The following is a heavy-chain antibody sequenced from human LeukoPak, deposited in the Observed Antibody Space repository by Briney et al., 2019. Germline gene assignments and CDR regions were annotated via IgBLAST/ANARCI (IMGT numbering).Heavy chain of an antibody. CDR2: ISGSGGST. D-gene: IGHD4-17*01. Sequence: GGSLRLSCAASGFTFSSYAMSWVRQAPGKGLEWVSAISGSGGSTHYADSVKGRFTISRDNSKNTLYLQMNSLRADDTAVYYCVRPSIDDYGDCGYWGQGTLVTVSS. CDR3: VRPSIDDYGDCGY. V-gene: IGHV3-23*01. CDR1: GFTFSSYA. J-gene: IGHJ4*02.